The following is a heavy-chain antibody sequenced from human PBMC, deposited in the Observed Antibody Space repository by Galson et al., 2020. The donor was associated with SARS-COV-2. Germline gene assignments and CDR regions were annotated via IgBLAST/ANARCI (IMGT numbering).Heavy chain of an antibody. Sequence: GESLKISCAASGFTFSSYEMNWVRQAPGKGLEWVSYISSSGSTIYYADSVKGRFTISRDNAKNSLYLQMNSLRDEDTAVYYCARGTGTTYYYYYGMDVWVQGTTVTVSS. V-gene: IGHV3-48*03. J-gene: IGHJ6*01. D-gene: IGHD1-7*01. CDR2: ISSSGSTI. CDR3: ARGTGTTYYYYYGMDV. CDR1: GFTFSSYE.